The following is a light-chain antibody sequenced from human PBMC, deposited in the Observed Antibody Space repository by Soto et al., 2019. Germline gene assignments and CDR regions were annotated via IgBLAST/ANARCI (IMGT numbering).Light chain of an antibody. CDR1: QSVSTY. Sequence: EIVLTQSPATVSLSPGERATLSCRASQSVSTYLVWYQQKPGQTPRLLIYDASNRATGIPARFSGSGSGTDFTLTISSLEPEDFAVYYCQQRSNWQVTFGQGTRLEIK. CDR2: DAS. V-gene: IGKV3-11*01. CDR3: QQRSNWQVT. J-gene: IGKJ5*01.